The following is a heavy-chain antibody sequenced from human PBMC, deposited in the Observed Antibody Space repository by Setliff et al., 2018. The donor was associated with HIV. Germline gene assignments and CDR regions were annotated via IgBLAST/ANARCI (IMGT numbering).Heavy chain of an antibody. Sequence: ASVKVSCKASGYTFSSYGISWARQAPGQGVEWMGWISAYNGNTNYAQKLQGRVTMTTDTSTSTAYMELRSLRSDDTAVYYCARGYYNFWSGYYDSRFPNPIDAFDIWGQGTMVTVSS. CDR3: ARGYYNFWSGYYDSRFPNPIDAFDI. V-gene: IGHV1-18*01. J-gene: IGHJ3*02. CDR2: ISAYNGNT. D-gene: IGHD3-3*01. CDR1: GYTFSSYG.